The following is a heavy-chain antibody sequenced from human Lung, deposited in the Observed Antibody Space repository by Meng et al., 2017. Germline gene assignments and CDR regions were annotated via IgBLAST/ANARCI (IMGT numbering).Heavy chain of an antibody. Sequence: QVQPPPLGAGMLEPSETLSLTCVVSGWSFSDYYWSWIRQPPGKGLEWIGEINHSGSTNYNPSLESRATISVDTSQNNLSLKLSSVTAADSAVYYCARGPTTMAHDFDYWGQGTLVTVSS. J-gene: IGHJ4*02. D-gene: IGHD4-11*01. CDR1: GWSFSDYY. CDR2: INHSGST. V-gene: IGHV4-34*01. CDR3: ARGPTTMAHDFDY.